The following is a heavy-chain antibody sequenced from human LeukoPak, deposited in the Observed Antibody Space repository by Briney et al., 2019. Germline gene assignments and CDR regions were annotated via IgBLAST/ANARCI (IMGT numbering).Heavy chain of an antibody. CDR1: GFTFSTYG. CDR3: AREYCSGGSCYAHYYYDYGMDV. CDR2: IWYDGSDK. D-gene: IGHD2-15*01. J-gene: IGHJ6*02. V-gene: IGHV3-33*01. Sequence: GGSLRLSCAASGFTFSTYGMHWVRQAPGKGLEWVAFIWYDGSDKYYADSVKGRFTISRDNSKNTLYLQMNSLRADDTAMYYCAREYCSGGSCYAHYYYDYGMDVWGQGTTVTVSS.